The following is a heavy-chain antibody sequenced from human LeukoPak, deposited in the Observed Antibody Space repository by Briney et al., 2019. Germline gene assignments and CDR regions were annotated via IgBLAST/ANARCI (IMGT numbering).Heavy chain of an antibody. V-gene: IGHV1-18*01. D-gene: IGHD2-15*01. Sequence: ASVKVSCKASGYTFTSYGISWVRQAPGQGLEWMGWISAYNGNTNYARKLQGRVTMTTDTSTSTAYMELRSLRSDDTAVYYCAATPSCSGGSCYSVWFDPWGQGTLVTVSS. CDR1: GYTFTSYG. CDR2: ISAYNGNT. J-gene: IGHJ5*02. CDR3: AATPSCSGGSCYSVWFDP.